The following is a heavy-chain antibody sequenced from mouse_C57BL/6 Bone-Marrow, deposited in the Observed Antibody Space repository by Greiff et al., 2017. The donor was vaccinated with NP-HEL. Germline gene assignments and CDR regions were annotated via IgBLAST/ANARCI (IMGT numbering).Heavy chain of an antibody. J-gene: IGHJ1*03. CDR1: GFTFSDYG. Sequence: EVMLVESGGGLVKPGGSLKLSCAASGFTFSDYGMHWVRQAPEKGLAWVAYISSGSSTIYYADTVKGRFTIYRDNAKNTLFLQMTSLRSEDTAMYYCAKKINGYFWYFDVWGTGTTVTVSS. D-gene: IGHD2-3*01. CDR3: AKKINGYFWYFDV. V-gene: IGHV5-17*01. CDR2: ISSGSSTI.